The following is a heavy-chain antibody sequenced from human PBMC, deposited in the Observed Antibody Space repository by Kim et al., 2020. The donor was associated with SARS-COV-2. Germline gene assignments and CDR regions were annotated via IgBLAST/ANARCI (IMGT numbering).Heavy chain of an antibody. Sequence: ASVKVSCQTSENTFIGYYIHWVRQAPGQGLEWMGRINPHSGAADFAQKFQSRVTLTRDTATSTAFMELISLRSDDTAVFYCARDVGSMWSGSSFYFDSWG. CDR1: ENTFIGYY. CDR2: INPHSGAA. J-gene: IGHJ4*01. D-gene: IGHD3-3*01. CDR3: ARDVGSMWSGSSFYFDS. V-gene: IGHV1-2*06.